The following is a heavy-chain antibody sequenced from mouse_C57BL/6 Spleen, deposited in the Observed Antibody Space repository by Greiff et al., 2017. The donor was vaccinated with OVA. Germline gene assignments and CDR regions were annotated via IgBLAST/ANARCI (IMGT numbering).Heavy chain of an antibody. V-gene: IGHV1-52*01. Sequence: QVQLQQSGAELVRPGSSVKLSCKASGYTFTSYWMHWVKQRPIQGLEWIGNIDPSDSETHYNQKFKDKATLTVDKSSSTAYMQLSSLTSEDSAVYYCARLHWDFYAMDYWGQGTSVTVSS. CDR3: ARLHWDFYAMDY. CDR2: IDPSDSET. D-gene: IGHD4-1*01. J-gene: IGHJ4*01. CDR1: GYTFTSYW.